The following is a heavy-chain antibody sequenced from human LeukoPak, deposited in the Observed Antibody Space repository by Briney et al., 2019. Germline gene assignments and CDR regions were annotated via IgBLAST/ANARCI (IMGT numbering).Heavy chain of an antibody. D-gene: IGHD2-2*02. Sequence: GGSLRLSCAASGFSFSTYAMHWVRQAPGKGLEWVALISYDGTNKYYADSLKGRFTISRDSSKNTLYLQMNSLRAEDTAVYYCARACFVLVPGAIDYWGQGTLVTVSS. CDR3: ARACFVLVPGAIDY. V-gene: IGHV3-30-3*01. CDR2: ISYDGTNK. J-gene: IGHJ4*02. CDR1: GFSFSTYA.